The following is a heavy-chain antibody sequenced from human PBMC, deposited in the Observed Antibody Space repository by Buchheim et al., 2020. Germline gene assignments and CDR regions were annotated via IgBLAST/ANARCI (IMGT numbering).Heavy chain of an antibody. CDR3: ARGNRDGANTKFDY. J-gene: IGHJ4*02. V-gene: IGHV4-34*01. Sequence: QVQLQQWGAGLLKPSETLSLTCAVYGGSFSGYYWSWIRQPPGKGLEWIGEINHSGSTYYNPSLKSRVTISVDTSKNQFSLKLGSVTAADTAGYYCARGNRDGANTKFDYGGQGTL. D-gene: IGHD4/OR15-4a*01. CDR1: GGSFSGYY. CDR2: INHSGST.